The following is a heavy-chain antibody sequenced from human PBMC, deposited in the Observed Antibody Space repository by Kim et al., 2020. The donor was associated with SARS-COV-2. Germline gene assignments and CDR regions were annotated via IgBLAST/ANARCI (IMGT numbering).Heavy chain of an antibody. V-gene: IGHV6-1*01. J-gene: IGHJ4*02. CDR3: ARGWLRTGFDF. CDR2: TYYSSKWYN. CDR1: GDSVSVNSGG. Sequence: SQTLSLTCAISGDSVSVNSGGWNWIRQSPSRGVEWLGRTYYSSKWYNDYGISVKSRITINPDTRKNEFSLKLNSVTPEDTAVYYCARGWLRTGFDFWGQG. D-gene: IGHD3-22*01.